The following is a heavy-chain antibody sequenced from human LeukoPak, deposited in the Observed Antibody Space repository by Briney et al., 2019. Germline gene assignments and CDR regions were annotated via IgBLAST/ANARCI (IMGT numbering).Heavy chain of an antibody. D-gene: IGHD2-21*02. CDR2: IIPIFGTA. Sequence: SVKVSCKASGGTFSSYAISWVRQAPGQGLEWMGGIIPIFGTANYAQKFQGRVTITADESTSTAYMELRSLRSDDTAVYYCASSGLAYCGGDCYSEYFQHWGQDTLVTVSS. CDR3: ASSGLAYCGGDCYSEYFQH. CDR1: GGTFSSYA. V-gene: IGHV1-69*01. J-gene: IGHJ1*01.